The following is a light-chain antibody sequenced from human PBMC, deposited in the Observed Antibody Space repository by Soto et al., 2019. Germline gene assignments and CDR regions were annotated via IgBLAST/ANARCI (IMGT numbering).Light chain of an antibody. CDR1: SSNIGSNT. Sequence: QSVLTQPPSASGTPGQRVTISCSGSSSNIGSNTVNWYQQVPGTAPKLLIYSDDQRPSGVPDRFSGSKSGTSASLAISSLQSEDVADYYCAAWDESLTGPVFGGGTKVTVL. V-gene: IGLV1-44*01. CDR2: SDD. CDR3: AAWDESLTGPV. J-gene: IGLJ3*02.